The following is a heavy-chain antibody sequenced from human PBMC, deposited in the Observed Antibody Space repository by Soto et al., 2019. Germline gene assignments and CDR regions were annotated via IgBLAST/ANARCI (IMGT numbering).Heavy chain of an antibody. Sequence: SETLSLTCAVYGGSFSGYYWSWIRQPPGKGLEWIACIHYSGSTYYNPSLKSRVTISIDTSKSQFSLKLSSVTAADTAVYSCARGGYHYDSGGYTYYFDFWGQGTPVTVSS. CDR1: GGSFSGYY. D-gene: IGHD3-22*01. V-gene: IGHV4-34*01. J-gene: IGHJ4*02. CDR3: ARGGYHYDSGGYTYYFDF. CDR2: IHYSGST.